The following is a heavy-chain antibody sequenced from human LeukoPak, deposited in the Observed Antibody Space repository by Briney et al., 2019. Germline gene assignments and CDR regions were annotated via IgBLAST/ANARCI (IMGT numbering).Heavy chain of an antibody. V-gene: IGHV3-23*01. J-gene: IGHJ4*02. Sequence: GSLTLTCAASGFTFSSYDWSWVRQAPGKGLEWVSDINGSGSSTYYADAVKGRYTITRDNSKNMLYLQMNSLRAEDRAVYCCAKNDLVPAAFFDYWGQGTLVTVSS. CDR3: AKNDLVPAAFFDY. CDR1: GFTFSSYD. CDR2: INGSGSST. D-gene: IGHD2-2*01.